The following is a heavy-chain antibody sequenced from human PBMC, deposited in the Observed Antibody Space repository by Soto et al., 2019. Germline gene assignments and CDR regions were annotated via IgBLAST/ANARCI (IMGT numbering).Heavy chain of an antibody. J-gene: IGHJ6*02. CDR2: ISSSGSTI. CDR3: ARAIDNRDYYYGLDV. V-gene: IGHV3-11*04. CDR1: GFTFSDYY. D-gene: IGHD1-20*01. Sequence: GGSLRLSCAASGFTFSDYYMSWIRQAPGKGLEWVSYISSSGSTIYYADSVKGRFTISRDNAKNSLFLQMNSLRADDTAVYYCARAIDNRDYYYGLDVWGQGTTVTVSS.